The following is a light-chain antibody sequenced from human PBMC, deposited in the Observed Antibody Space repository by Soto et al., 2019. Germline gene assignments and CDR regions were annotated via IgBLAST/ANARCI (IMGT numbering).Light chain of an antibody. CDR3: QQYGSSPRT. V-gene: IGKV3-20*01. J-gene: IGKJ1*01. Sequence: EIVLTQSPGTLSLSPGDTATLSCRASQSVSSSSLAWYQQKPGQAPRLLIYGASSRATGIPDRFSGSGSGTDFILTIIRLEPEDFALYYCQQYGSSPRTFGQGTKVDIK. CDR2: GAS. CDR1: QSVSSSS.